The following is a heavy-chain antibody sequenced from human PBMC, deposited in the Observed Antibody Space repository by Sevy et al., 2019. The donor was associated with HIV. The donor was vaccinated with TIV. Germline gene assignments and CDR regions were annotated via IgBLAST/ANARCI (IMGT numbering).Heavy chain of an antibody. D-gene: IGHD3-22*01. J-gene: IGHJ4*02. V-gene: IGHV3-23*01. CDR1: GFTFSSYA. CDR2: ISGSGGST. CDR3: AKVYDCSGYYYVRIAYFDY. Sequence: GGSLRLSCAASGFTFSSYAMSWVRQAPGKGLEWVSAISGSGGSTYYADSVKGRFTISRDNSKNTLYLQMNSLRAEDTAVYYCAKVYDCSGYYYVRIAYFDYWGQGTLVTVSS.